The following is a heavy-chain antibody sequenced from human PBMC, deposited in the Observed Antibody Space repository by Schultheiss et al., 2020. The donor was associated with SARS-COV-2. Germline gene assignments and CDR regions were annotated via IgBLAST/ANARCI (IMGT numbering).Heavy chain of an antibody. Sequence: SETLSLTCAVSGGSISSGGYSWSWIRQPPGKGLEWIGYIYHSGSTYYNPSLKSRVTISVDRSKNQFSLKLSSVTAADTAVYYCARHLFSVYGSGSWSWDYWGQGTLVTVSS. CDR3: ARHLFSVYGSGSWSWDY. D-gene: IGHD3-10*01. V-gene: IGHV4-30-2*01. J-gene: IGHJ4*02. CDR1: GGSISSGGYS. CDR2: IYHSGST.